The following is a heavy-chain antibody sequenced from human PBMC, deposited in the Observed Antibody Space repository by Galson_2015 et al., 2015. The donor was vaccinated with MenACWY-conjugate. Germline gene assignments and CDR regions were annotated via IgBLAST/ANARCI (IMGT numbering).Heavy chain of an antibody. Sequence: SLRLSCAASGFTFSSYAMSWVRQAPGKGLEWVSAISGSGGSTYYADSVKGRFTISRDNSKNALYLQMNSLRAEDTAVYYCAKDRVVVVTTDAFDIWGQGTMVTVSS. V-gene: IGHV3-23*01. CDR1: GFTFSSYA. CDR2: ISGSGGST. J-gene: IGHJ3*02. CDR3: AKDRVVVVTTDAFDI. D-gene: IGHD3-22*01.